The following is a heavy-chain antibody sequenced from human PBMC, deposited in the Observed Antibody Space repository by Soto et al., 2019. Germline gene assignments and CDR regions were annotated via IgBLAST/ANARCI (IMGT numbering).Heavy chain of an antibody. J-gene: IGHJ5*02. Sequence: PSETLSLTCAVYGGSFSGYYWSWIRQPPGKGLEWIGEINHSGSTNYNPFLKSRVTISVDTSKNQFSLKLSSVTAADTAVYYCARGLKVRGVSSWFDPWGQGTLVTVSS. D-gene: IGHD3-10*01. CDR3: ARGLKVRGVSSWFDP. V-gene: IGHV4-34*01. CDR1: GGSFSGYY. CDR2: INHSGST.